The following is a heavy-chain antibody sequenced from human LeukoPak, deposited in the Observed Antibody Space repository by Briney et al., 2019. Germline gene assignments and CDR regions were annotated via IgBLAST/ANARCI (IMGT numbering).Heavy chain of an antibody. J-gene: IGHJ4*02. D-gene: IGHD3-10*01. CDR1: GFTLSNYA. V-gene: IGHV3-30*04. Sequence: PGRFLRLSCAASGFTLSNYAMHWVRQAPGKGLEWVAVISYDGSNKCYTDSVKGRFTISGDSSKNTLYLQMNSLRPEDTAVYYCAQSGAPLPLYFVNWGQGSLVTVSS. CDR3: AQSGAPLPLYFVN. CDR2: ISYDGSNK.